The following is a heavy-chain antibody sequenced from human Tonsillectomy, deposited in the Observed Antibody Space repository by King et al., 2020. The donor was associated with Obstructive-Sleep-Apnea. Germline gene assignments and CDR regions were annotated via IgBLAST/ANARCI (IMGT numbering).Heavy chain of an antibody. V-gene: IGHV4-28*01. CDR1: GYSISSSHW. D-gene: IGHD3-22*01. J-gene: IGHJ4*02. CDR3: ASYDSAGYYPFH. CDR2: IYYSGNT. Sequence: LQLQESGPGLVKPSDTLSLTCAVSGYSISSSHWWGWIRQPPGKGLEWIGYIYYSGNTFYNPSLKSRVTMSVDASKNQFSLKLSSLTAVDTAIYFSASYDSAGYYPFHWGQGTLAT.